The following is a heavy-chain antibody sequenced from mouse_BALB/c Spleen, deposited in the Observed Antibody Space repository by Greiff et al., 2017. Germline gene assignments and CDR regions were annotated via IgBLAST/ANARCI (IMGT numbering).Heavy chain of an antibody. CDR3: ALYGNYVIDYAMDY. CDR2: IDPANGNT. CDR1: GFNIQDTY. V-gene: IGHV14-3*02. Sequence: VQLQQSGAELVKPGASAKLSCTASGFNIQDTYMHWVQQRPEQGLEWIGRIDPANGNTKYDPKFQGKATITADTSSNTAYLQLSSLTSEDTAVYYCALYGNYVIDYAMDYWGQGTSVTVSS. J-gene: IGHJ4*01. D-gene: IGHD2-10*02.